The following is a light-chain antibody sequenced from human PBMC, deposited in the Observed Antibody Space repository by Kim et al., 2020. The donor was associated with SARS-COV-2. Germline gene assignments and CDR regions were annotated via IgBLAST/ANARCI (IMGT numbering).Light chain of an antibody. CDR3: QQYGSSPPT. V-gene: IGKV3-20*01. J-gene: IGKJ1*01. Sequence: SPGRSATLSCRASQSVSSSYLAWYQQKPGQAPRLLIYGASSRATGIPDRFSGSGSGTDFTLTISRLEPEDFAVYYCQQYGSSPPTFGQGTKVDIK. CDR1: QSVSSSY. CDR2: GAS.